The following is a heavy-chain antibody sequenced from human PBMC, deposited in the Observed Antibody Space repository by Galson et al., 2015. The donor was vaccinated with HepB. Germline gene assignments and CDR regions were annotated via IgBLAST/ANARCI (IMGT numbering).Heavy chain of an antibody. Sequence: SVKVSCKASGYTFTTYAINWVRQAPGQGLEWMGWIHTDTGNPTYAQGFTRRFVFSLDTSVGTAYLQISSLKAEDTAVYYCARARYCSGGSCYSDYWGQGTLVTVSS. CDR2: IHTDTGNP. CDR1: GYTFTTYA. V-gene: IGHV7-4-1*02. D-gene: IGHD2-15*01. J-gene: IGHJ4*02. CDR3: ARARYCSGGSCYSDY.